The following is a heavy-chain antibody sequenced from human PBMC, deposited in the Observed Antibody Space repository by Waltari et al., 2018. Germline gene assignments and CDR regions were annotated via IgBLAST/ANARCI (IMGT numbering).Heavy chain of an antibody. Sequence: QVQLQESGPGLVKPSQTLSLTCTVSGGSISSGSYYWSWIRQPAGKGLEWIGRIYTSGSTNSNPSLKSRVTISVDTSKNQFSLKLSSVTAADTAVYYCARGFYDSSGYVDYWGQGTLVTVSS. CDR2: IYTSGST. J-gene: IGHJ4*02. CDR1: GGSISSGSYY. V-gene: IGHV4-61*02. D-gene: IGHD3-22*01. CDR3: ARGFYDSSGYVDY.